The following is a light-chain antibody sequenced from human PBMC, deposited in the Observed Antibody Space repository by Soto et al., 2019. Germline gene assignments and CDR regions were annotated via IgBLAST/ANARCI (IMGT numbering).Light chain of an antibody. J-gene: IGKJ4*01. CDR1: QSVSSY. CDR3: QQRSNWPLLT. Sequence: EIVLAQSPATLASFPGDRVTLSCRASQSVSSYLAWYQNNPGRAPSILIYNASTRATGIPARFSGSGSGTDFTLTISSLEPEDFAVYYCQQRSNWPLLTFGGGTKVAIK. CDR2: NAS. V-gene: IGKV3-11*01.